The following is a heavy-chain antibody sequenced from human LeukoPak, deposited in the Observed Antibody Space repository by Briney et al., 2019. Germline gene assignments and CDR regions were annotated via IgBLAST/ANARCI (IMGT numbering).Heavy chain of an antibody. CDR2: INRSGST. CDR3: ARGPRNYYGSGSYYNVGWFDP. D-gene: IGHD3-10*01. V-gene: IGHV4-34*01. J-gene: IGHJ5*02. CDR1: GGSFSGYY. Sequence: ETLSLTCAVYGGSFSGYYWSWIRQPPGKGLEWIGEINRSGSTNYNPSLKSRVTISVDTSKNQFSLKLSSVTAADTAVYYCARGPRNYYGSGSYYNVGWFDPWGQGTLVTVSS.